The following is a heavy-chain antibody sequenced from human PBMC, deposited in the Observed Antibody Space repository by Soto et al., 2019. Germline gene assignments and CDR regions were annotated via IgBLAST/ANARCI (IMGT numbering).Heavy chain of an antibody. Sequence: GGSVXGSFRASLYTFTSYYMQCWLRAPGQGLEWMGIINPSGGSTSYAQKFQGRVTMTRDTSTSTVYMELSSLRSEDTAVYYCARDYETAVDGKRSVLYFDYWGQGAPVTVSS. J-gene: IGHJ4*02. CDR3: ARDYETAVDGKRSVLYFDY. CDR1: LYTFTSYY. D-gene: IGHD6-19*01. V-gene: IGHV1-46*01. CDR2: INPSGGST.